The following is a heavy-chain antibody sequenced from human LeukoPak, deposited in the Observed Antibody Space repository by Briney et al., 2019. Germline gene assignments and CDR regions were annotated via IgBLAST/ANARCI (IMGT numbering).Heavy chain of an antibody. CDR3: ARGGRFTMGAADTIDY. CDR2: IIPIFGTA. D-gene: IGHD6-13*01. Sequence: ASVKVSCKASGGTFSSYAISWVRQAPGQGLEWMGGIIPIFGTANYAQKFQGRVTITADESTSTAYMELSSLRSEDTAVYYCARGGRFTMGAADTIDYWGQGTLVTVSS. V-gene: IGHV1-69*13. J-gene: IGHJ4*02. CDR1: GGTFSSYA.